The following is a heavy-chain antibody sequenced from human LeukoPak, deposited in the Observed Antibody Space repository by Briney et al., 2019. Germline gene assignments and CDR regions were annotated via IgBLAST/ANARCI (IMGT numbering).Heavy chain of an antibody. CDR3: ARDGKYSSSANWFDP. V-gene: IGHV1-69*05. CDR2: IIPIFGTA. J-gene: IGHJ5*02. Sequence: GASVKVSCKASGGTFSSYAISWVRQAPGQGLEWMGRIIPIFGTANYAQKFKGRVTITTDESTSTAYMELSSLRSEDTAVYYCARDGKYSSSANWFDPWGQGTLVTVSS. CDR1: GGTFSSYA. D-gene: IGHD6-13*01.